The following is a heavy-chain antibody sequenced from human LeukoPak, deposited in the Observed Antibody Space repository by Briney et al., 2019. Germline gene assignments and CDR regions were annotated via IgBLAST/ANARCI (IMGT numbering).Heavy chain of an antibody. J-gene: IGHJ4*02. CDR3: XXXXXXYDSSGYAQIDY. D-gene: IGHD3-22*01. CDR1: GFTFSSYG. V-gene: IGHV3-30*02. CDR2: IRYDGSNK. Sequence: GGSLRLSCAASGFTFSSYGMHWVRQAPGKGLEWVAFIRYDGSNKYYADSVKGRFTISRDNSKNTLYLQMNSLRAEDTAVYYXXXXXXXYDSSGYAQIDYWGQGTLVTVSS.